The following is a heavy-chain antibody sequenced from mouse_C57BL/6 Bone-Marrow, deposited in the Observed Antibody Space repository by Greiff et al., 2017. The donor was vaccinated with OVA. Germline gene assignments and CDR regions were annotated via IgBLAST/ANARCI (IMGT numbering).Heavy chain of an antibody. CDR2: IDPSDSYT. J-gene: IGHJ3*01. V-gene: IGHV1-50*01. CDR1: GYTFTSYW. CDR3: AREGLRGFYY. D-gene: IGHD2-4*01. Sequence: QVQLKQPGAELVKPGASVKLSCKASGYTFTSYWMQWVKQRPGQGLEWIGEIDPSDSYTNYNQKFKGKATLTVDTSSSTAYMQLSSLTSEDSAVYYCAREGLRGFYYWGQGTLVTVSA.